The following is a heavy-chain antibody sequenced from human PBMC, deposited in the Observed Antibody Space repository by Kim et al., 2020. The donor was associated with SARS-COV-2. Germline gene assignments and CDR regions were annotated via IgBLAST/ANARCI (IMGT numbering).Heavy chain of an antibody. CDR1: GGTFSSYA. J-gene: IGHJ1*01. CDR3: ARPPKSIVGATATYFQH. D-gene: IGHD1-26*01. Sequence: SVKVSCKASGGTFSSYAISWVRQAPGQGLEWMGGIIPIFGTANYAQKFQGRVTITADESTSTAYMELSSLRSEDTAVYYCARPPKSIVGATATYFQHWGQGTLVTVSS. V-gene: IGHV1-69*13. CDR2: IIPIFGTA.